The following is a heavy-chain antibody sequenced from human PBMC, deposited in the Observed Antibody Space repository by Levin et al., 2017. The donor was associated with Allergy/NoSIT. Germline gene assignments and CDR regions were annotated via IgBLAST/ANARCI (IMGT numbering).Heavy chain of an antibody. D-gene: IGHD2/OR15-2a*01. V-gene: IGHV3-23*01. Sequence: GGSLRLSCAASGFTFRSFAMSWVRQAPGRGLEWVAAIGGTSGNTYYADSVRGRFSISRDNLKNTLYLQMISLRAEDTALYYCATQHFPATYYFDSWGQGTLVTVSS. CDR1: GFTFRSFA. CDR3: ATQHFPATYYFDS. CDR2: IGGTSGNT. J-gene: IGHJ4*02.